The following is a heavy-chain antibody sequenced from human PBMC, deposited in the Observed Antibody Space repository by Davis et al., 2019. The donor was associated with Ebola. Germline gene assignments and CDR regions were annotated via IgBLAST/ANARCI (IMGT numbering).Heavy chain of an antibody. Sequence: MPGGSLRLSCKGSGYTFTGYYMHWVRQAPGQGLEWMGIINPSGGSTSYAQKFQGRVTMTRDTSTSTVYMELSSLRSEDTDVYYCARDKGVEIVVVVAATLVLDYWGQGTLVTVSS. CDR1: GYTFTGYY. CDR2: INPSGGST. V-gene: IGHV1-46*01. CDR3: ARDKGVEIVVVVAATLVLDY. D-gene: IGHD2-15*01. J-gene: IGHJ4*02.